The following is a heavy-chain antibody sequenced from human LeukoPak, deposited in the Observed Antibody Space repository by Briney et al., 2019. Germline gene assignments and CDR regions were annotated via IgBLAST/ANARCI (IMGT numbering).Heavy chain of an antibody. D-gene: IGHD6-13*01. CDR2: INAYNGNT. J-gene: IGHJ5*02. CDR3: AREPYSSSNWFDP. CDR1: GYTFTSYV. Sequence: SVTVSRKASGYTFTSYVFSWVRQAPAQGLEWMGWINAYNGNTNYEQKLQGRVTLTPDTCTSTAYMGLRSLRSEGTAVYYCAREPYSSSNWFDPSGQGTLVTVSS. V-gene: IGHV1-18*01.